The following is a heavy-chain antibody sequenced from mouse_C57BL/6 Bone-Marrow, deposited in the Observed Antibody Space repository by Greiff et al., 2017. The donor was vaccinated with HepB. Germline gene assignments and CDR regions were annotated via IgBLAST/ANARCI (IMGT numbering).Heavy chain of an antibody. CDR3: ARSTTVEGDHY. J-gene: IGHJ4*01. Sequence: VQLQQPGAELVKPGASVKLSCKASGYTFTSYWMHWVRQRPGQGLEWIGMIHPNSGSTNYNEKVKSKATLTVDKASSTAYMQNSSLTSEDSAVYYCARSTTVEGDHYWGQGTSVTVSS. V-gene: IGHV1-64*01. CDR1: GYTFTSYW. CDR2: IHPNSGST. D-gene: IGHD1-1*01.